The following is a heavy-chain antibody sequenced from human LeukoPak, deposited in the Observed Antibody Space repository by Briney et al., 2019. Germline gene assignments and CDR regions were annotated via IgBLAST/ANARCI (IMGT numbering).Heavy chain of an antibody. V-gene: IGHV1-2*02. D-gene: IGHD3-22*01. J-gene: IGHJ4*02. CDR2: INPNSGGT. CDR3: ARGGVYYYDSGGYISGG. Sequence: GASVKVSCKASGYTFTGYYMHWVRQAPGQGLEWMGWINPNSGGTNYAQKFQGRVTMTRDTSISTAYMELSRLRSDDTAVYYCARGGVYYYDSGGYISGGWGQGTLVTVSS. CDR1: GYTFTGYY.